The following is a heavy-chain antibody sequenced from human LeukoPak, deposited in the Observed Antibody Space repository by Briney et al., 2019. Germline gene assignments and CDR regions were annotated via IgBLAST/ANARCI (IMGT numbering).Heavy chain of an antibody. CDR1: GGSISSYY. V-gene: IGHV4-59*08. Sequence: SETLSLTCTVSGGSISSYYRSWIRQPPGKGLEWIGYIYYSGSTNYNPSLKSRVTISVDTSKNQFSLKLSSVTAADTAVYYCARRSPLGGWSFDYWGQGTLVTVSS. CDR3: ARRSPLGGWSFDY. CDR2: IYYSGST. D-gene: IGHD6-19*01. J-gene: IGHJ4*02.